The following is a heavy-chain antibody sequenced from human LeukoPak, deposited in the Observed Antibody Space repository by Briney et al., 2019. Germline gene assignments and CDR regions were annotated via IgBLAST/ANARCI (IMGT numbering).Heavy chain of an antibody. V-gene: IGHV1-3*01. D-gene: IGHD5/OR15-5a*01. CDR1: GYAFTNYA. J-gene: IGHJ4*02. Sequence: ASVKVSCKASGYAFTNYAVQWVRQAPGQRLEWMGWVNAGNGDTRYSPKFQGRVTIARDTSASTAYMELNSLRSEDTAVYYCARGRWSTTTASYYFDSWGQGSLVTVS. CDR3: ARGRWSTTTASYYFDS. CDR2: VNAGNGDT.